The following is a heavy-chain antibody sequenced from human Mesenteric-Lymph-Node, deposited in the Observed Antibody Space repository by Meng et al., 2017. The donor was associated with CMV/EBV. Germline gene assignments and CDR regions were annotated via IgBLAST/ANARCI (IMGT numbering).Heavy chain of an antibody. V-gene: IGHV3-23*01. CDR1: GFSFRRSA. Sequence: GESLKISCAASGFSFRRSAMSWVRQAPGKGLEWVSGITDNGGSTYYADSVKGRFTISRDNFKNTVYLQMNRLRVEDTAIYYCAKEDDHWGNFDSWGQGTLVTVSS. CDR2: ITDNGGST. J-gene: IGHJ4*02. CDR3: AKEDDHWGNFDS. D-gene: IGHD7-27*01.